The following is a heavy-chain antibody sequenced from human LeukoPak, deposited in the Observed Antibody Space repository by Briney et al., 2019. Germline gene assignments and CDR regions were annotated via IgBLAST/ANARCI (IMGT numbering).Heavy chain of an antibody. CDR1: GYNFNNYG. CDR2: ISAYNGNT. J-gene: IGHJ4*02. CDR3: ARGYSGYDLGFFDY. D-gene: IGHD5-12*01. V-gene: IGHV1-18*01. Sequence: ASVKVSCKASGYNFNNYGISWVRQAPGQGLEWMGWISAYNGNTNYAQKLQGRVTMTTDTSTSTAYMELRSLRSDDTAVYYCARGYSGYDLGFFDYWGQGTLVTVSS.